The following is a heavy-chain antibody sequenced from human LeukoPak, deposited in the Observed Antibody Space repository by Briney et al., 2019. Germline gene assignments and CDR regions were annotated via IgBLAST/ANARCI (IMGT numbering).Heavy chain of an antibody. CDR3: TRVPAGGARGWYRYYYGMDV. V-gene: IGHV3-49*04. CDR2: IRSKAYGGTT. D-gene: IGHD6-19*01. J-gene: IGHJ6*02. Sequence: GGSLRLSCTASGFTSGDYALSWVRPAPGEGRGWVGFIRSKAYGGTTEYAASVKGRFNISRDDSKSIAYLQMNSLKTEDTAVYYCTRVPAGGARGWYRYYYGMDVWGQGTTVTVSS. CDR1: GFTSGDYA.